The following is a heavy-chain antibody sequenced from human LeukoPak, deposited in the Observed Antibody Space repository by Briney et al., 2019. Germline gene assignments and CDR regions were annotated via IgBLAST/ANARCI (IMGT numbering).Heavy chain of an antibody. J-gene: IGHJ2*01. CDR3: AKAQPRVYWYFDL. CDR2: ISGSGGST. Sequence: PGGSLRLSCAASGFTFSSYAMSWDRQAPGKGLEWVSAISGSGGSTYYADSVKGRFTISRDNSKNTLYLQMNSLGAEDTAVYYCAKAQPRVYWYFDLWGRGTLVTVSS. CDR1: GFTFSSYA. V-gene: IGHV3-23*01.